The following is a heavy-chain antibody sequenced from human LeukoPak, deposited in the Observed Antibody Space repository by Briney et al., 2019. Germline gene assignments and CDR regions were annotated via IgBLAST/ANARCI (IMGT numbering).Heavy chain of an antibody. CDR3: ARLTMVRGVATDY. J-gene: IGHJ4*02. Sequence: ASVKVSCKASGYSFTGYYMHWVRQAPGQGLEWMGWINPNSGGTNYAQKFQGRVTMTRDTSISTASMELSRLRPDDTAVYYCARLTMVRGVATDYWGQGTLVTVSS. CDR1: GYSFTGYY. V-gene: IGHV1-2*02. CDR2: INPNSGGT. D-gene: IGHD3-10*01.